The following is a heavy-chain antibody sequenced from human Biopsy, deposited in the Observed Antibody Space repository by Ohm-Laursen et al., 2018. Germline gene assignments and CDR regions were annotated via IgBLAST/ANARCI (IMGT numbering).Heavy chain of an antibody. D-gene: IGHD6-19*01. CDR3: AKHGSGWTGDDAFHI. CDR2: INQAGTT. V-gene: IGHV4-34*08. J-gene: IGHJ3*02. CDR1: GKTFSDYQ. Sequence: SDTLSLTWAVFGKTFSDYQWSWIRQPPGKGLEWIGQINQAGTTNYNPSLKSRVPISADASKYEFSLRLTSVTAADTAVYYCAKHGSGWTGDDAFHIWGQGTMVTVSS.